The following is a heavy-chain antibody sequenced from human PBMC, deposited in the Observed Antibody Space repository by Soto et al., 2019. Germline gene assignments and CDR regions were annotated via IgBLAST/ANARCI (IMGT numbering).Heavy chain of an antibody. V-gene: IGHV1-69*01. CDR1: GGTFSSFL. Sequence: QVQLLQSGAEVKKPGSSVKVSCQASGGTFSSFLVSWVRQAPGQGLEWMAGIMPTFGTSNYAQKFHDRVTITADESTRTVYMQLSSLTSEDTCVYYCARGVKEWERLYYSGMDVWGTGTTVTVSS. D-gene: IGHD1-26*01. J-gene: IGHJ6*04. CDR2: IMPTFGTS. CDR3: ARGVKEWERLYYSGMDV.